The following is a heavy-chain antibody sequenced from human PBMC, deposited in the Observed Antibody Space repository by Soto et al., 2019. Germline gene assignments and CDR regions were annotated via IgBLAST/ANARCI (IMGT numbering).Heavy chain of an antibody. Sequence: SETLSLTCTVSGGSISSSSYYWGWIRQPPGKGLEWIGSIYYSGSTYYNPSLKSRVTISVDTSKNQFSLKLSSVTAADTAVYYCAGSYYDFWSGHLQILNWFDPWGQGTLVTVSS. CDR2: IYYSGST. CDR1: GGSISSSSYY. V-gene: IGHV4-39*01. J-gene: IGHJ5*02. D-gene: IGHD3-3*01. CDR3: AGSYYDFWSGHLQILNWFDP.